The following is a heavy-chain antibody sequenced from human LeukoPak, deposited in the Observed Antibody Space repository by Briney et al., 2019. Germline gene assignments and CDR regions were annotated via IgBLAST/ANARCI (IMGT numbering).Heavy chain of an antibody. D-gene: IGHD3-10*02. CDR3: TKYLCDSLCYGFDY. CDR1: GFTFSSYA. V-gene: IGHV3-30-3*02. Sequence: PGGSLRLSCAASGFTFSSYAMHWVRQAPGKGLEWVAVISYDGSNKYYADSVKGRFTISRDNSKNTLYLQMNSLRAEDTAVYYCTKYLCDSLCYGFDYWGQGALVTVSS. J-gene: IGHJ4*02. CDR2: ISYDGSNK.